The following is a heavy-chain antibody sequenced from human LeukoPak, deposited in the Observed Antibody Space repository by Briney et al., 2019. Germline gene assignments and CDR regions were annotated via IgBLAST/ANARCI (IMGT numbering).Heavy chain of an antibody. CDR2: ISSSSSTI. CDR3: ARGGYYYFLDV. Sequence: PGGSLRLSCAASGSTFSSYSMYWVRQAPGRGLEWVSYISSSSSTIYYADSVKGRFTISRDNAKNSLYLQMNSLRAEDTAVYYCARGGYYYFLDVWGKGTTVTVSS. CDR1: GSTFSSYS. J-gene: IGHJ6*03. V-gene: IGHV3-48*04.